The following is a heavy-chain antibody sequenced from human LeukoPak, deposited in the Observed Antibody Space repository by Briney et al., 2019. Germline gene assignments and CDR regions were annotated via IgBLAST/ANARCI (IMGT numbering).Heavy chain of an antibody. CDR1: GFTFSSYA. D-gene: IGHD3-22*01. V-gene: IGHV3-23*01. Sequence: GGSLRLSCAASGFTFSSYAMSWVRQAPGKGLEWVSAISGSGGSTYYADSVKGRFTISRDDSRNTLYLQMDSLKTEDTAVYYCTTGERRYDSSGYYPYYFDHWGQGTLVTVSS. J-gene: IGHJ4*02. CDR2: ISGSGGST. CDR3: TTGERRYDSSGYYPYYFDH.